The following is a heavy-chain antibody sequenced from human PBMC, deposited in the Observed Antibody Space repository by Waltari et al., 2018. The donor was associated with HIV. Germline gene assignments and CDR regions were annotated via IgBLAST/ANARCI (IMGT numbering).Heavy chain of an antibody. CDR1: GFTFSSYA. Sequence: QVQLVESGGGVVQPGRSLRLSCAASGFTFSSYAMHWVRQAPGKGLEWVAVISYDGSNKYYADSVKGRFTISRDNSKNTLYLQMNSLRAEDTAVYYCARADLMIVVVAFDYWGQGTLVTVSS. V-gene: IGHV3-30*04. CDR3: ARADLMIVVVAFDY. D-gene: IGHD3-22*01. CDR2: ISYDGSNK. J-gene: IGHJ4*02.